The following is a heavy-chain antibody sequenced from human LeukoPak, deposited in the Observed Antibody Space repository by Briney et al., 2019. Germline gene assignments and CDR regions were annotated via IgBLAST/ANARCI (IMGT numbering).Heavy chain of an antibody. CDR3: ARDLVTVTKGFDI. J-gene: IGHJ3*02. CDR1: GDSFSSHY. Sequence: PSETLSLTCAVSGDSFSSHYWTWIRQSPGTGLEWIGYISHIGRTNHNPSLKSRVTISIDTSKNQFSLKLRSVTAADTAVYYCARDLVTVTKGFDIWGQGTMVSVSP. V-gene: IGHV4-59*11. D-gene: IGHD4-17*01. CDR2: ISHIGRT.